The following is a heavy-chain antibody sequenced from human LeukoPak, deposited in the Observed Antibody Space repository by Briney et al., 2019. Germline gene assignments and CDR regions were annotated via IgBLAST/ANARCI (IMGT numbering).Heavy chain of an antibody. V-gene: IGHV3-48*01. CDR2: ISSSSSTI. CDR1: GFTFSSYS. Sequence: GGSLRLSCAASGFTFSSYSMNWVRQAPGRGREWVSYISSSSSTIYYADSVKGRFTISRDNAKNSLYLQMNSLRAEDTAVYYCARLTGYYDSSGYLDYWGQGTLVTVSS. CDR3: ARLTGYYDSSGYLDY. J-gene: IGHJ4*02. D-gene: IGHD3-22*01.